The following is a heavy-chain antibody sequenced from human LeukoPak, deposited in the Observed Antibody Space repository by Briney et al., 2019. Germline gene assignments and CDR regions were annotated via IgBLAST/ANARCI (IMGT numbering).Heavy chain of an antibody. V-gene: IGHV3-21*01. J-gene: IGHJ4*02. CDR1: GFTFTLYS. CDR2: ISSGSSHI. Sequence: GGSLRLSCAASGFTFTLYSMSWVRQAPGKGLEWVSSISSGSSHIYYADSLKGRFTISRDNAKSSLYLQMNSLRAEDTAVYYCARDFRTQFDGYSPPYHFDYWGQGTLVTVSS. CDR3: ARDFRTQFDGYSPPYHFDY. D-gene: IGHD5-24*01.